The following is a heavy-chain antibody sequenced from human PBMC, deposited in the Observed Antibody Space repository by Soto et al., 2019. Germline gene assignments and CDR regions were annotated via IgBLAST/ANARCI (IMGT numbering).Heavy chain of an antibody. V-gene: IGHV3-23*01. CDR3: AKAQSTITLWYYYFDS. J-gene: IGHJ4*02. D-gene: IGHD4-4*01. CDR1: GFTFTSYA. Sequence: GVSMRLSCAASGFTFTSYALSWVRQAPGKGLEWVSVISGTGRSTYYAESVKGRFTISRDNSMNTLYLQMNSLRAEDTAVYYCAKAQSTITLWYYYFDSWGQGTPVTVSS. CDR2: ISGTGRST.